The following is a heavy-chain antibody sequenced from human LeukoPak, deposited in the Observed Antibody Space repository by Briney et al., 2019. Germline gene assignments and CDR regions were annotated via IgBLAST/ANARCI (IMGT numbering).Heavy chain of an antibody. CDR1: GDSVSSKSAA. J-gene: IGHJ3*02. CDR3: ARDPPWVVDTFDI. Sequence: SQTLSLTCVISGDSVSSKSAAWNWIRQSPSRGLEWLGRTYYRSKWSTDYAISVKSRITINSDTSKNQFSLQLNSVTPEDTAVYYCARDPPWVVDTFDIWGQGTMVTASS. CDR2: TYYRSKWST. V-gene: IGHV6-1*01. D-gene: IGHD2-15*01.